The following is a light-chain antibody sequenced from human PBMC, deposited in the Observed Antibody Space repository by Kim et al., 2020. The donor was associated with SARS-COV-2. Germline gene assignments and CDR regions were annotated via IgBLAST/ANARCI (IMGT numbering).Light chain of an antibody. Sequence: QLVLTQSPSASASLGASVKLTCTLSSGHSSYAIAWHQQQPEKGPRYLMKHNSDGSNSKGDGIPDRFSGSSSGAERYLTISSLQSEDEADYYCQTWGTGINWVFGGGTQLTVL. CDR2: HNSDGSN. J-gene: IGLJ3*02. CDR3: QTWGTGINWV. CDR1: SGHSSYA. V-gene: IGLV4-69*01.